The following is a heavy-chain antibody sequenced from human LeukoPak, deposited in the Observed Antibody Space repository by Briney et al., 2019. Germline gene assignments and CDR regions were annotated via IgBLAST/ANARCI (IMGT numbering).Heavy chain of an antibody. J-gene: IGHJ3*02. CDR1: GFTFSIYD. D-gene: IGHD2-15*01. Sequence: GGSLRLSCAASGFTFSIYDMHWVRQATGKGVEWGSAIGTAGDPYYQGSVKGPFTISRENAKNSLYLQMISLRAGDTAVYYCARGLRYCSGGSCYNSDAFDIWGQGTMVTVSS. CDR3: ARGLRYCSGGSCYNSDAFDI. CDR2: IGTAGDP. V-gene: IGHV3-13*05.